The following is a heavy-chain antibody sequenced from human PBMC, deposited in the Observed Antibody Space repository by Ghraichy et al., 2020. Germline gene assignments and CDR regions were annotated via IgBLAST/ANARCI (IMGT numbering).Heavy chain of an antibody. Sequence: GESLRLFCAASGFTFSSSWMSWVRRAPGKGLVWVANIKPDGGETYYVDSVKGRFTISRDNAKNSLYLQMHSLTAEDTAVYYCATPRGAYWGQGTLVTVSS. CDR1: GFTFSSSW. CDR3: ATPRGAY. D-gene: IGHD3-16*01. CDR2: IKPDGGET. V-gene: IGHV3-7*03. J-gene: IGHJ4*02.